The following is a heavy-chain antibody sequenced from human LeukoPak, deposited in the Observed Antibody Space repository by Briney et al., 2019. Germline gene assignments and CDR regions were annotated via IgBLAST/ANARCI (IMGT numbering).Heavy chain of an antibody. J-gene: IGHJ4*02. CDR2: ISYDGSNK. Sequence: GGSLRLSCAASGFTFSSYGMHWVRQAPGKGLEWVAVISYDGSNKYYADSVKGRFTISRDNSKSTLYLQMNSLRAEDTAVYYCARDGVVRGIVMNGGIDYWGQGTLVTVSS. CDR1: GFTFSSYG. V-gene: IGHV3-30*03. D-gene: IGHD3-10*01. CDR3: ARDGVVRGIVMNGGIDY.